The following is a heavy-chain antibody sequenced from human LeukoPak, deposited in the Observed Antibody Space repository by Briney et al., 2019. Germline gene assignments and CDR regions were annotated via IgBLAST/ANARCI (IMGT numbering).Heavy chain of an antibody. Sequence: PGGSLRLSCAASGFTFSSYGMHWVRQAPGKGLEWVAFIRYDGSNKYYADSVKGRFTISRDNSKNTLYLQMNSLRAEDTAVYYCARDPGLAAAGPSYYYYYGMDVWGQGTTVTVSS. CDR2: IRYDGSNK. CDR1: GFTFSSYG. V-gene: IGHV3-30*02. CDR3: ARDPGLAAAGPSYYYYYGMDV. J-gene: IGHJ6*02. D-gene: IGHD6-13*01.